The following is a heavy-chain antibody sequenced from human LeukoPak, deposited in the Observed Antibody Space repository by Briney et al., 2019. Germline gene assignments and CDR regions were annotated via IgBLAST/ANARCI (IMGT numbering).Heavy chain of an antibody. CDR3: ARATMVRGVTNYFDC. CDR2: VYSAAST. V-gene: IGHV3-53*01. CDR1: GFTVSSNY. D-gene: IGHD3-10*01. Sequence: GGSLRLSCAASGFTVSSNYMSWVRQAPGKGLEWISVVYSAASTYYADSVKGRFTISRDNSKNTLYLQMNSLRAEDTAVYYCARATMVRGVTNYFDCWGQGTLVTVSS. J-gene: IGHJ4*02.